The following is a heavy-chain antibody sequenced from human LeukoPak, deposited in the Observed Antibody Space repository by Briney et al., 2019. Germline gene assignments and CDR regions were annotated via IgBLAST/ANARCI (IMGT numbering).Heavy chain of an antibody. J-gene: IGHJ4*02. CDR1: GFTFSSYE. Sequence: PGGSLRLSCAASGFTFSSYEMNWVRQAPGKGLEWVSYISSSGSTIYYADSVKGRFTISRDNAKNSLYLQMNSLRAEDTAVYYCARESSYLRFGELPYFDYWGQGTLVTVSS. D-gene: IGHD3-10*01. V-gene: IGHV3-48*03. CDR3: ARESSYLRFGELPYFDY. CDR2: ISSSGSTI.